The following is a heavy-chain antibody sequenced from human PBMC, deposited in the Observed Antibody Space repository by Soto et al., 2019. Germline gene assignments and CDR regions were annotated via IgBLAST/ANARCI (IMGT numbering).Heavy chain of an antibody. V-gene: IGHV3-23*01. Sequence: EVQLLESGGGLVQPGGSLRLSCAASGFTFSSSAMSWVRQAPGKGLDWVSAISGNGDTTYYANSVKGRFTISRDISKNNLYLQMNSLRAEDTAVYYCSNRRGYELGGTNFQHCGQRTLVTVSS. CDR2: ISGNGDTT. CDR3: SNRRGYELGGTNFQH. J-gene: IGHJ1*01. D-gene: IGHD6-19*01. CDR1: GFTFSSSA.